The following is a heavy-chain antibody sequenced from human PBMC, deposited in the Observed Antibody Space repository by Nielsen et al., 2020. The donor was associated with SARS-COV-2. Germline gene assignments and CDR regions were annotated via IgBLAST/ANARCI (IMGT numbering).Heavy chain of an antibody. Sequence: GGSLRLSCAASGFTFSSYWMSWVRQAPGKGLEWVANIKQDGSEKYYVDSVKGRFTISRDNSKNTLYLQMNSLRAEDTAVYYCARDGPTRATATDYWGQGTLVTVSS. CDR1: GFTFSSYW. CDR3: ARDGPTRATATDY. CDR2: IKQDGSEK. J-gene: IGHJ4*02. V-gene: IGHV3-7*01. D-gene: IGHD2-2*01.